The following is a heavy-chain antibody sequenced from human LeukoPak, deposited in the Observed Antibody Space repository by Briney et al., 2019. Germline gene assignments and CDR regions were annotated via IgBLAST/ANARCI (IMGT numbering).Heavy chain of an antibody. CDR2: LTGDGNT. V-gene: IGHV3-23*01. Sequence: GGSLRLSCAASGFTFTSYAVSWVRQAPGKGLEWVSVLTGDGNTYYADSVKGRFTNSRDDSKNTLFLQMNSLRAEDTAVYFCAKVKWKLIGYFDYWGQGTLVTVSS. D-gene: IGHD1-20*01. CDR3: AKVKWKLIGYFDY. CDR1: GFTFTSYA. J-gene: IGHJ4*02.